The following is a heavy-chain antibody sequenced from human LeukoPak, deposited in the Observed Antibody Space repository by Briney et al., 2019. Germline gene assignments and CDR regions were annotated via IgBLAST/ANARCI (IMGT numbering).Heavy chain of an antibody. V-gene: IGHV3-30*14. D-gene: IGHD3-9*01. Sequence: GRSLRLSCAASGFTFSGYAMHWVRQAPGKGLEEVAVISYDGSNEYYADSVKGRFTISRDNSKNTLYLQMNSLRAEDTAVYYCARDRLHYDSLTGYPADWGQGTLVTVSS. CDR3: ARDRLHYDSLTGYPAD. CDR2: ISYDGSNE. CDR1: GFTFSGYA. J-gene: IGHJ4*02.